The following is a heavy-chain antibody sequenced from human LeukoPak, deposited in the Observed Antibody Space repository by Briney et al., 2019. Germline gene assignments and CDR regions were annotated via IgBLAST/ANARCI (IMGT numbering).Heavy chain of an antibody. CDR2: ISSSGSYI. V-gene: IGHV3-21*01. CDR1: GFTFSSYS. Sequence: GGSLRLSCAASGFTFSSYSMNWVRQAPGKGLEWVSSISSSGSYIYYADSMQGRFTISRDNSKNSLFLQMNSLRAEDKAVYYCARGLYPDYYVSSGSSPPEHWGQGTLVTVSS. CDR3: ARGLYPDYYVSSGSSPPEH. D-gene: IGHD3-22*01. J-gene: IGHJ1*01.